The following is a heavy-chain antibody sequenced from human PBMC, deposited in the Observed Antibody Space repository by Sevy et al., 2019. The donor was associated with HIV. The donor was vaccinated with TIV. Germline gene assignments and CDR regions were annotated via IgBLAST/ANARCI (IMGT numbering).Heavy chain of an antibody. J-gene: IGHJ4*02. V-gene: IGHV3-48*04. D-gene: IGHD3-22*01. Sequence: GGSLRLSCTASGFTFSPYSMNWIRQAPGKGLEWLSYISGTGNPIYYAGSVKGRFTISRDNAKNSLYLQMNSLRAEDTAVYYCARVPLYSDSHINDYWGQGTLVTVSS. CDR2: ISGTGNPI. CDR1: GFTFSPYS. CDR3: ARVPLYSDSHINDY.